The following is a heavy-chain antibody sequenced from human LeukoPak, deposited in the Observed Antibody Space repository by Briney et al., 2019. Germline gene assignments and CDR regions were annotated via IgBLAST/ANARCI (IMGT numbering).Heavy chain of an antibody. J-gene: IGHJ4*02. D-gene: IGHD3-10*02. V-gene: IGHV3-23*01. CDR3: ASRQGLGWHYVN. Sequence: PGGSLRLSCVDSGSTFSSYAMSWVRQVPGKGREWVSCLSDSGGSTYYADSVKGRFTISRDNSKNTLYLQMNSLRAEVTAVYYCASRQGLGWHYVNWGQGTLVTVSS. CDR2: LSDSGGST. CDR1: GSTFSSYA.